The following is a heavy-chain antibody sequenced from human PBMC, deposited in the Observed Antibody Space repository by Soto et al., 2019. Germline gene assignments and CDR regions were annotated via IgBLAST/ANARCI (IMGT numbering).Heavy chain of an antibody. CDR1: GGTFGSYT. D-gene: IGHD2-2*01. CDR2: IIPMFGTA. J-gene: IGHJ6*02. Sequence: QVHLVQSGAEVKKPGSSVKVSCTASGGTFGSYTVTWVRQAPGQGLEWMGEIIPMFGTASYAQKFQGRVTLTEEKSTASAHLELSSLSSDDTAVYFCARQRAMPPHFYSGMDVWGQGTTVTVSS. V-gene: IGHV1-69*06. CDR3: ARQRAMPPHFYSGMDV.